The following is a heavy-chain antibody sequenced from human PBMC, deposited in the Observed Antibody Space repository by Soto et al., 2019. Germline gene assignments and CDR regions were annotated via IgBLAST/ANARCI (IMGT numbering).Heavy chain of an antibody. J-gene: IGHJ4*02. CDR1: GFTFSSYA. D-gene: IGHD2-15*01. CDR2: ISYDGSNK. Sequence: QVQLVESGGGVVQPGRSLRLSCAASGFTFSSYAMHWVRQAPGKGLEWVAVISYDGSNKYYADSVKGRFTISRDNSKNTLYLQMNSLRAEDTAVYYCARSKGSGGRFGYWGQGTLVTVSS. V-gene: IGHV3-30-3*01. CDR3: ARSKGSGGRFGY.